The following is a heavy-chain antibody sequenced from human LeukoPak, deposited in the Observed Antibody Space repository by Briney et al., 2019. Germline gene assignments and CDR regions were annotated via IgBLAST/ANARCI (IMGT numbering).Heavy chain of an antibody. CDR1: GFTFSSYS. V-gene: IGHV3-21*01. J-gene: IGHJ4*02. CDR3: ARGGGLRFLEWLFDY. CDR2: ISSSSSYI. Sequence: GGSLRLSCAASGFTFSSYSMKWVRQAPGKGLEWVSSISSSSSYIYYADSVKGRFTISRDNAKNSLYLQMNSLRGEDTAVYYCARGGGLRFLEWLFDYWGQGTLVTVSS. D-gene: IGHD3-3*01.